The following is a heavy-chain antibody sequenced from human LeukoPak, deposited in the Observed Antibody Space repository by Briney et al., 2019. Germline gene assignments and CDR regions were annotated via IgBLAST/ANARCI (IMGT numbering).Heavy chain of an antibody. V-gene: IGHV3-7*03. Sequence: PGESLRLSCTASGFTFSNFWMGWVRQAPGKGLEWVANIKQDATEKFYLGSVKGRFTISRDNSKNTLSLQMNSLRAEDTAVYYCTKKLWWDCSGTNCPKADLFDPWGQGTLVTVSS. J-gene: IGHJ5*02. CDR1: GFTFSNFW. CDR2: IKQDATEK. CDR3: TKKLWWDCSGTNCPKADLFDP. D-gene: IGHD2-2*01.